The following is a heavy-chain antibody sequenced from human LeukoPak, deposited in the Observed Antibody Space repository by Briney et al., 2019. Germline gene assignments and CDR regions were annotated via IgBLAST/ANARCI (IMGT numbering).Heavy chain of an antibody. CDR1: GYTFSSSW. D-gene: IGHD4-17*01. J-gene: IGHJ4*02. CDR3: ARQYGRPFDY. CDR2: IYPGDSDT. V-gene: IGHV5-51*01. Sequence: WESLKISCKGSGYTFSSSWIGWVRQMPGKGLEWMGIIYPGDSDTRYSPSFQGQVTISADKSINTAYLQWSSLKATDTGIYYCARQYGRPFDYWGQGTLVTVSS.